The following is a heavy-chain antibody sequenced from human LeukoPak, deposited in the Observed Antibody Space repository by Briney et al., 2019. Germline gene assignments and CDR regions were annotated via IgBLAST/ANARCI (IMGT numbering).Heavy chain of an antibody. CDR2: IYTSGTT. Sequence: SETLSLTCTVSGCSISNYYWSWIRQPAGQGLEWIGRIYTSGTTNYHPSLMSRVTMSVDTSKSQFSLKLTSMTATDTAVYYCARGTGTTNFDYWGQGTLVTVSS. J-gene: IGHJ4*02. CDR3: ARGTGTTNFDY. D-gene: IGHD1-7*01. V-gene: IGHV4-4*07. CDR1: GCSISNYY.